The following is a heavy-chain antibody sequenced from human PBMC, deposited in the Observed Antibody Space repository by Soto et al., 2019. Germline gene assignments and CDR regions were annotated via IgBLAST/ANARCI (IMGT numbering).Heavy chain of an antibody. CDR1: VGSFSGYY. CDR2: INHSGST. CDR3: ARDGAAAGNDYYYYMDV. J-gene: IGHJ6*03. Sequence: SETLSLTCAVYVGSFSGYYWSWIRQPPGKGLEWIGEINHSGSTNYNPSLKSRVTISVDTSKNQFSLKLSSVTAADTAVYYCARDGAAAGNDYYYYMDVWGKGTTVTVSS. V-gene: IGHV4-34*01. D-gene: IGHD6-13*01.